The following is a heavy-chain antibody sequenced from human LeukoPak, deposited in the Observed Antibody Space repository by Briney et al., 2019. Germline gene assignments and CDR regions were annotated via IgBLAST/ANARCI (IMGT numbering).Heavy chain of an antibody. CDR2: IYYSGST. Sequence: SETLSLTCTVSGGSISSHYWSWIRQPPGKGLEWIGYIYYSGSTNYNPSLKSRVTISVDTSKNQFSLKLSSVTAADTAVYYCARDLYDYGGNSHFDYRGQGTLVTVSS. V-gene: IGHV4-59*11. J-gene: IGHJ4*02. CDR1: GGSISSHY. D-gene: IGHD4-23*01. CDR3: ARDLYDYGGNSHFDY.